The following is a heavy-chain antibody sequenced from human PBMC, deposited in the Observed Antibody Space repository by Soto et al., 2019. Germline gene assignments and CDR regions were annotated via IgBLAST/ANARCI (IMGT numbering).Heavy chain of an antibody. CDR2: IKSKTDGGTT. J-gene: IGHJ6*02. V-gene: IGHV3-15*01. CDR3: TRDIVVVPAAKDYYYYGMDV. D-gene: IGHD2-2*01. CDR1: GFTFSNAW. Sequence: GGSLRLSCAASGFTFSNAWMSWVRQAPGKGLEWVGRIKSKTDGGTTDYAAPVKGRFTISRDDSKNTLYLQMNSLKTEDTAVYYCTRDIVVVPAAKDYYYYGMDVWGQGTTVTVSS.